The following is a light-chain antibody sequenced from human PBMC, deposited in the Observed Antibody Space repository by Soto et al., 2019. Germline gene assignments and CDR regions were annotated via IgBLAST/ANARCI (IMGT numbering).Light chain of an antibody. Sequence: DLHLTQSPSILSASVGDRVTITCRASENIYGYLAWYQQKPGEAPKLLIYWASTLVSGVPSRFTGGESGTEFTLTISDLQPDDFATYFCQQYSAYPLTFGGGTKVDIK. J-gene: IGKJ4*01. V-gene: IGKV1-5*03. CDR2: WAS. CDR3: QQYSAYPLT. CDR1: ENIYGY.